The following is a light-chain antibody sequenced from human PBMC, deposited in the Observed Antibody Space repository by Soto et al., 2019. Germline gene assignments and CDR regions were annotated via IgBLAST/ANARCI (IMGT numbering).Light chain of an antibody. CDR2: GAS. CDR3: QQYNTYPWT. J-gene: IGKJ1*01. CDR1: QSVSAW. V-gene: IGKV1-5*01. Sequence: DIQMTQSPSTLSASVGYRFTITCRASQSVSAWLAWYQQKPGRAPKVLIYGASSLASGVPSRFSGSGSGTDLNLTISSLQPDDFATYYCQQYNTYPWTFGQGTTGDIK.